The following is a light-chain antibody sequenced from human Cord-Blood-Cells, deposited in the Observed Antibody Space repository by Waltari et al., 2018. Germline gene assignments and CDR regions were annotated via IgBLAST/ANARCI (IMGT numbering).Light chain of an antibody. CDR3: QAWDSSTYYV. V-gene: IGLV3-1*01. CDR2: QDS. CDR1: NLGDNY. J-gene: IGLJ1*01. Sequence: SYDPTQPPSLSVFPAQRASITCSGENLGDNYASWYQQKPGQSPVLVIYQDSKRPSGIPERFSGSNSGNTATLTISGTQAMDEADYYCQAWDSSTYYVFGTGTKVTVL.